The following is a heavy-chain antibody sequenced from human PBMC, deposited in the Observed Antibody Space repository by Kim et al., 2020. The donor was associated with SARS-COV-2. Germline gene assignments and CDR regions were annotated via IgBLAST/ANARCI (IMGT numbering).Heavy chain of an antibody. CDR3: ARVIASSGGGYDYYGMD. CDR2: ISPTGGGT. CDR1: GFTFSTYV. J-gene: IGHJ6*01. Sequence: GGSLRLSCAASGFTFSTYVMTWVRQAPGKGLEWVSSISPTGGGTYYAESVKGRFTSSRDNPNKTLYLQMNSLRAGDTAVYYCARVIASSGGGYDYYGMD. V-gene: IGHV3-23*01. D-gene: IGHD2-15*01.